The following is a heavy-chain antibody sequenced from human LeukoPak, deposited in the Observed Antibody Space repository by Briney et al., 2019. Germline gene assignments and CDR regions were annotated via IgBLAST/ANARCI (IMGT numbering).Heavy chain of an antibody. CDR2: IYPGDSDT. V-gene: IGHV5-51*01. CDR3: ARSLIPAAGPFDY. J-gene: IGHJ4*02. Sequence: GESLKISCKGSGYSFTNYWIGWVRQMPGKGLEWMGIIYPGDSDTTYSPSFQGQVTISADKSISTAYLQWSSPKASDTAMYYCARSLIPAAGPFDYWGQGTLVTVSS. CDR1: GYSFTNYW. D-gene: IGHD6-13*01.